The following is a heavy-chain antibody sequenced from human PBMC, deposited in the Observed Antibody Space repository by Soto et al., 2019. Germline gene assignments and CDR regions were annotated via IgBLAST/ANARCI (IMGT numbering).Heavy chain of an antibody. V-gene: IGHV4-34*01. D-gene: IGHD2-2*01. CDR2: INHSGST. CDR1: GGSFSGYY. Sequence: GTLYLSCAVYGGSFSGYYWSWIRQPPGKGLEWIGEINHSGSTNYNPSLKSRVTISVDTSKNQFSLKLSSVTAADTAVYYCARGSYRAARYCSSTSCYPAEYFQHWGQGTLVTVSS. CDR3: ARGSYRAARYCSSTSCYPAEYFQH. J-gene: IGHJ1*01.